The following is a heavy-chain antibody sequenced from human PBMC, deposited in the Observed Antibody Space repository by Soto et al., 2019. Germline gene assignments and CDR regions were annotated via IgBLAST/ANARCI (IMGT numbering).Heavy chain of an antibody. V-gene: IGHV1-18*01. CDR2: ISAYNGNT. J-gene: IGHJ4*02. CDR1: GYTFTSYG. Sequence: QVQLVQSGAEVKKPGASVKVSCKASGYTFTSYGISWVRQAPGQGLEWMGWISAYNGNTNYAQMFRGRVSRTTDTSTTTAYLDLRSLSSDDTAVYYCARPGGNSGYYRDFDYGGQGTLVTVSS. D-gene: IGHD5-12*01. CDR3: ARPGGNSGYYRDFDY.